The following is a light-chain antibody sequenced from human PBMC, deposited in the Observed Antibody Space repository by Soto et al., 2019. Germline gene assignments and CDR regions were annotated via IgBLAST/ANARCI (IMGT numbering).Light chain of an antibody. V-gene: IGKV1-5*03. CDR2: KAS. J-gene: IGKJ2*01. Sequence: DIQMTQSPSTLSASVGDRVTITCRASQSISSWLAWYQQKPGKAPKLLIYKASSLESGVPSRFSGSGSGTEFTLTISSLHHDDFGAYYCQHYNSYLYTFGQGTKGEIK. CDR3: QHYNSYLYT. CDR1: QSISSW.